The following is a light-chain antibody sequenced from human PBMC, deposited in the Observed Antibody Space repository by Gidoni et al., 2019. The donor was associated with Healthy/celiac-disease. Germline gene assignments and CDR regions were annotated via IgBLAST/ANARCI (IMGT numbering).Light chain of an antibody. V-gene: IGKV1-39*01. CDR2: AAS. CDR3: QQSYSTPRG. J-gene: IGKJ2*03. CDR1: QSISSY. Sequence: DIQMTQSPSSLSASVGDRVTITCRASQSISSYLNWYQQKPGKAPKLLIYAASSLQSEIPSRFSGSGSGTDFTLTISSLQPEDFATYYCQQSYSTPRGFGQGTKLEIK.